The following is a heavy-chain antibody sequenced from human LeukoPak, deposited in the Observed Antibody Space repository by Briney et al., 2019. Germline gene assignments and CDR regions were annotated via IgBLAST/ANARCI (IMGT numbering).Heavy chain of an antibody. CDR1: GYTFTSYG. Sequence: VASVKVSCKASGYTFTSYGINWVRQATGQGLEWMGWMNPNSGNTGYAQKFQGRVTMTRNTSISTAYMELSSLRSEDTAVYYCARVPGRGLYYYYYGMDVWGQGTLVTVSS. J-gene: IGHJ6*02. CDR3: ARVPGRGLYYYYYGMDV. CDR2: MNPNSGNT. V-gene: IGHV1-8*01.